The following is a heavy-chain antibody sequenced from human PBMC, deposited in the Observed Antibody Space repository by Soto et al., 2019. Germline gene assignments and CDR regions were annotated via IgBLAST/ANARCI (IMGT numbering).Heavy chain of an antibody. Sequence: QVQLQESGPGLVKPSETLSLTCTVSGASISGYYWSWIRKSAGKGLEWIGRIYATGTTDYNPSLKSRVMMSVDTSKKQFSLELRSVTAADTAVYYCVRDGTKTLRDWFDPWGKGISVTVSS. CDR3: VRDGTKTLRDWFDP. D-gene: IGHD1-1*01. V-gene: IGHV4-4*07. CDR1: GASISGYY. CDR2: IYATGTT. J-gene: IGHJ5*02.